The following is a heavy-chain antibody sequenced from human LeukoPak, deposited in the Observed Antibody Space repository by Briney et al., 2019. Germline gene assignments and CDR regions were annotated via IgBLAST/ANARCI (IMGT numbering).Heavy chain of an antibody. J-gene: IGHJ4*02. CDR1: GGSISSSSYY. V-gene: IGHV4-39*07. D-gene: IGHD6-19*01. CDR2: IYYSGST. CDR3: ARDLGYSSGCYDY. Sequence: PSETLSLTCTVSGGSISSSSYYWGWIRQPPGKGLEWIGSIYYSGSTYYNPSLKSRVTISVDTSKNQFSLKLSSVTAADTAVYYCARDLGYSSGCYDYWGQGTLVTVSS.